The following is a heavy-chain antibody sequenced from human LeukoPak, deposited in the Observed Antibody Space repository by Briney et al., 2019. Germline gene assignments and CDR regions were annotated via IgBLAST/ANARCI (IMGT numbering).Heavy chain of an antibody. CDR3: ASPTGSGYYGY. V-gene: IGHV4-39*07. D-gene: IGHD3-3*01. CDR1: GGSISSSSYY. CDR2: IYHSGST. Sequence: PSETLSLTCTVSGGSISSSSYYWGWIRQPPGKGLEWIGEIYHSGSTNYNPSLKSRVTISVDKSKNQFSLKLSSVTAADTAVYYCASPTGSGYYGYWGQGTLVTVSS. J-gene: IGHJ4*02.